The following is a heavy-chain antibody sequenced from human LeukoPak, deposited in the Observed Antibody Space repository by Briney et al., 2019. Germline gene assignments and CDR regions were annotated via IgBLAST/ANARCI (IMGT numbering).Heavy chain of an antibody. CDR2: IYYSGST. CDR3: ARVMKDTAMVMGYYYYMDV. Sequence: PSETLSLTCTVSGGSISSSSYYWGWIRQPPGKGLGWIGSIYYSGSTYYNPSLKSRVTISVDTSKNQFSLKLSSVTAADTAVYYCARVMKDTAMVMGYYYYMDVWGKGTTVTVSS. D-gene: IGHD5-18*01. J-gene: IGHJ6*03. CDR1: GGSISSSSYY. V-gene: IGHV4-39*01.